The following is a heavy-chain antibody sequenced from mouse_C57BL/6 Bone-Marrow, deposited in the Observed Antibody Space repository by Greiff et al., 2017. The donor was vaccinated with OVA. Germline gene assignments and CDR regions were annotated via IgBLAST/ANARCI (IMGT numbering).Heavy chain of an antibody. CDR3: ARGGGWLLRRGDYYAMDY. CDR2: ISYDGSN. J-gene: IGHJ4*01. Sequence: ESGPGLVKPSQSLSLTCSVTGYSITSGYYWNWIRQFPGNKLEWMGYISYDGSNNYNPSLKNRISITRDTSKNQFFLKLNSVTTEDTATYYCARGGGWLLRRGDYYAMDYWGQGTSVTVSS. CDR1: GYSITSGYY. D-gene: IGHD2-3*01. V-gene: IGHV3-6*01.